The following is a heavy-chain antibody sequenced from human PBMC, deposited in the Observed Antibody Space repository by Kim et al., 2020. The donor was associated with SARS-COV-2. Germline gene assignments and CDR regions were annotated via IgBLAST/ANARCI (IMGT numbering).Heavy chain of an antibody. Sequence: GGSLRLSCAPSGFTFSSYGMHWVRQAPGKGLEWLAYIYYDGSQKYERDSVKGRFTISRDNSKNTLYLQMNSLRAEDTAVYYCARRGTYDGSAVNAFDIWGQGTKVTVSP. CDR2: IYYDGSQK. V-gene: IGHV3-33*01. J-gene: IGHJ3*02. CDR1: GFTFSSYG. CDR3: ARRGTYDGSAVNAFDI. D-gene: IGHD3-10*01.